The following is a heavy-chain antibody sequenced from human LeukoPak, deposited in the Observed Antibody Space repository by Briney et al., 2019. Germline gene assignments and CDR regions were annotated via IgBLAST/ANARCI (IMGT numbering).Heavy chain of an antibody. Sequence: GGSLRLSCAASGFTFSSYAMSWVRQAPGEGLEWVSAISGSGGSTYYADSVKGRFTISRDNSKNTLYLQMNSLRPEDTAVYYCARPGGYQANYYFYALDVWGQGTTVTVSS. CDR2: ISGSGGST. D-gene: IGHD3-16*01. CDR3: ARPGGYQANYYFYALDV. CDR1: GFTFSSYA. J-gene: IGHJ6*02. V-gene: IGHV3-23*01.